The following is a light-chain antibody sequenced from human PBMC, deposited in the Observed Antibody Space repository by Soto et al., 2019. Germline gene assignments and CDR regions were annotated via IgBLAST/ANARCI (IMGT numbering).Light chain of an antibody. CDR1: TRDVGSYNL. CDR2: ELN. Sequence: QSALTQPASVSGSPGQSITITCTGTTRDVGSYNLISWYQQHPGKAPKVIIKELNKRPSGVSNRFSGSKSGNTASLTISGLHPEDEADYYRCSYAGMPYVFGTGTKVTVL. V-gene: IGLV2-23*02. CDR3: CSYAGMPYV. J-gene: IGLJ1*01.